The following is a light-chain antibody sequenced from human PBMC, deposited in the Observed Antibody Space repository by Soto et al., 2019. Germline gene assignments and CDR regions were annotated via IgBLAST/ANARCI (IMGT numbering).Light chain of an antibody. CDR3: QQYGSSPQT. CDR1: QSVSSSS. Sequence: EIVLTQSPGTLSLSPGERATLSCRASQSVSSSSLAWYQQKPGQAPRLLIYGTSSRATGIPDRFGGSGSGTDFTLTISRLEPEDFAVYYCQQYGSSPQTFGQGTKVEIK. J-gene: IGKJ1*01. CDR2: GTS. V-gene: IGKV3-20*01.